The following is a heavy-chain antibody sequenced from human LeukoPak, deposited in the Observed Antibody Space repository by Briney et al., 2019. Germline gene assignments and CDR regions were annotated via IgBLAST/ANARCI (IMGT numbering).Heavy chain of an antibody. J-gene: IGHJ6*03. CDR1: GYTFTSYG. D-gene: IGHD3-9*01. V-gene: IGHV1-18*01. Sequence: ASVKVSCKASGYTFTSYGISWVRQAPGQGLEWMGWISAYNGNTNYAQKLQGRVTMTTDTSTSTAYMELRSLRSDDTAVYYCARGTPYPYDILTGNYYYMDVWGKGTTVTVSS. CDR3: ARGTPYPYDILTGNYYYMDV. CDR2: ISAYNGNT.